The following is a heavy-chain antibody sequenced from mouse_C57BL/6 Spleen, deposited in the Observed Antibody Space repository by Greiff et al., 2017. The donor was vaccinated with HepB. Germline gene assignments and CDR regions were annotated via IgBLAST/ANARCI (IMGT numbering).Heavy chain of an antibody. CDR2: ISYDGSN. V-gene: IGHV3-6*01. CDR1: GYSITSGYY. D-gene: IGHD1-1*01. J-gene: IGHJ2*01. CDR3: ARDGATVVAFDY. Sequence: VQLQQSGPGLVKPSQSLSLTCSVTGYSITSGYYWNWIRQFPGNKLEWMGYISYDGSNNYNPSLKNRISITRDTSKNQFFLKLNSVTTEDTATYYCARDGATVVAFDYWGQGTTLTVSS.